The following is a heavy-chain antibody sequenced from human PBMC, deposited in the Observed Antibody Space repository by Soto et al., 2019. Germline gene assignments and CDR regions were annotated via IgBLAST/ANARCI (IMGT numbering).Heavy chain of an antibody. CDR3: ARGGLGYCTNGVCPDYYYYGMDV. CDR2: IIPIFGTA. D-gene: IGHD2-8*01. V-gene: IGHV1-69*13. CDR1: GGTFSSYA. Sequence: GASVKVSCKASGGTFSSYAISWVRQAPGQGLAWMGGIIPIFGTANYAQKFQGRVTITADEYTSTDYMELSSLRSEDTAVYYCARGGLGYCTNGVCPDYYYYGMDVWGQGTTVTVSS. J-gene: IGHJ6*02.